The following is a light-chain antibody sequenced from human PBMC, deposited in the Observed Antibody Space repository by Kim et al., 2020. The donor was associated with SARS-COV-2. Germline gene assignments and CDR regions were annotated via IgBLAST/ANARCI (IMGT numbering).Light chain of an antibody. CDR2: AAS. CDR3: QQADSFPYT. CDR1: QGIATR. J-gene: IGKJ2*01. V-gene: IGKV1-12*01. Sequence: ASVGDRVTITCRASQGIATRLAWYQQKPGRAPNLLISAASTLQSGVPPRFSGSGSGTDFTLTISSLQPEDSATYYCQQADSFPYTFGQGTKVDIK.